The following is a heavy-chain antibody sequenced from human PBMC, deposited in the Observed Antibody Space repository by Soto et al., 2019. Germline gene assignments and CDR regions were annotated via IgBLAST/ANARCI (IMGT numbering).Heavy chain of an antibody. J-gene: IGHJ5*02. CDR3: ASAHYCTSSRCYYWFDP. Sequence: SQTLSLIRVISGDSVYSYSAAWNWIRQSPSRGLEWLGRTYYRSKLYHDYAVAVKSRISINPDTSKHQVSLQMNSVSTENTAVDYCASAHYCTSSRCYYWFDPWGQGTMVTVSS. CDR1: GDSVYSYSAA. CDR2: TYYRSKLYH. D-gene: IGHD2-2*01. V-gene: IGHV6-1*01.